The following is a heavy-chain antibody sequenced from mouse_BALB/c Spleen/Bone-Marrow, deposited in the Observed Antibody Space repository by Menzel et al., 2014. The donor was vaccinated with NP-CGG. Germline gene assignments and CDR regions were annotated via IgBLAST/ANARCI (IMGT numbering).Heavy chain of an antibody. V-gene: IGHV1S22*01. Sequence: LQQSGSELVRPGASVKLSCKASGYTFTSYWMHWVKQRHGQGLEWIGNIYPGSGSTNYDEKCKSKGTLTVDTSSSTAYMHLSSLTSEDSAVYYCTSWDYWGQGTTLTVSS. CDR2: IYPGSGST. J-gene: IGHJ2*01. CDR1: GYTFTSYW. CDR3: TSWDY.